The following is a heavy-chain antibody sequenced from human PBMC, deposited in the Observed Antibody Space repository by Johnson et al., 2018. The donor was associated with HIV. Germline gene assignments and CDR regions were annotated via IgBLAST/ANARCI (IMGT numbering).Heavy chain of an antibody. D-gene: IGHD5-24*01. CDR3: ARACRDGYTCDAFDI. CDR1: GFTFSSYW. V-gene: IGHV3-66*01. J-gene: IGHJ3*02. Sequence: EVQLVESGGGLVQPGGSLRLSCAASGFTFSSYWMHWVRQAPGKGLVWVSVIFSGGSTYYADSVNCRLTISRDNSKNTLYLQMNSLRAEDTALYYCARACRDGYTCDAFDIWGQGTMVTVSS. CDR2: IFSGGST.